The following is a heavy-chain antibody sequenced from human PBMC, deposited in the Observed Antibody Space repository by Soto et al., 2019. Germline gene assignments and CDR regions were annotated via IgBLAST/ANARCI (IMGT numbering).Heavy chain of an antibody. V-gene: IGHV1-2*02. Sequence: QGQLVQSGAEVKPPGASVKVSCKASGYSFTGHYRQWVRQVSGKRLEFLGWLKADNGGTDYAPKFQGRVTVTRDTSTTTAYMELSGMHSDDTAVYYCARDLGPLGSGSPCPTYGMDLWGQGTTVAVSS. CDR3: ARDLGPLGSGSPCPTYGMDL. J-gene: IGHJ6*02. D-gene: IGHD3-10*01. CDR2: LKADNGGT. CDR1: GYSFTGHY.